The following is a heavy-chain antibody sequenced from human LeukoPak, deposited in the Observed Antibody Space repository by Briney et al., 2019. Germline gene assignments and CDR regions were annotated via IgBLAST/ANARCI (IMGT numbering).Heavy chain of an antibody. CDR1: GFTFTSSA. Sequence: SVKVSCKASGFTFTSSAVQWVRQARGQRLEWIGWIVVGSGNTNYAQKFQERVTITRDMSTSTAYMELSSLKSEDTAVYYCAAGMVLLGSRSPYFDYWGQGTLVTVSS. J-gene: IGHJ4*02. V-gene: IGHV1-58*01. D-gene: IGHD2-15*01. CDR2: IVVGSGNT. CDR3: AAGMVLLGSRSPYFDY.